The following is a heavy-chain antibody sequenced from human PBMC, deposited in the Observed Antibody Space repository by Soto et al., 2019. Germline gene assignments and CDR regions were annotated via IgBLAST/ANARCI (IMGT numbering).Heavy chain of an antibody. CDR1: GGTFSSYA. V-gene: IGHV1-69*13. Sequence: GASVKVSCKASGGTFSSYAISWVRQAPGQGLEWMGGIIPIFGTANYAQKFQGRVTITADESTSTAYMELSSLRSEDTAVYYCAIAQFTKYYDSSGYYSDFDYWGQGTLVTVSS. CDR2: IIPIFGTA. J-gene: IGHJ4*02. CDR3: AIAQFTKYYDSSGYYSDFDY. D-gene: IGHD3-22*01.